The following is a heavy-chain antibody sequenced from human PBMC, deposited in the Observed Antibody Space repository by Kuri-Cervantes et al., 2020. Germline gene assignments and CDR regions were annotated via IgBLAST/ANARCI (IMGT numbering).Heavy chain of an antibody. D-gene: IGHD4-17*01. V-gene: IGHV3-21*04. CDR2: ISSSSSYI. CDR1: GFTFSSYS. J-gene: IGHJ3*02. CDR3: ARDHVSPGLYGDFVSFDI. Sequence: GGSLRLSCAASGFTFSSYSMNWVRQAPGKGLEWVSSISSSSSYIYYADSVKGRFTISRDNAKNSLYLQMNSLRAEDTAVYYCARDHVSPGLYGDFVSFDIWGQGTMVTVSS.